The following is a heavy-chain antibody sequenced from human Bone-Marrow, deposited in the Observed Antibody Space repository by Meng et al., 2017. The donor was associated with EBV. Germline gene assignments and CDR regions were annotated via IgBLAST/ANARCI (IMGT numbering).Heavy chain of an antibody. CDR1: GYTFTSYG. CDR3: ARVVYCSSTSCYAAYYFDY. Sequence: QVQLVQSGAEGNKPGASVKVSCKASGYTFTSYGISWVRQAPGQGLEWMGWISAYNGNTNYAQKLQGRVTMTTDTSTSTAYMELRSLRSDDTAVYYCARVVYCSSTSCYAAYYFDYSGQGTLVTVAS. D-gene: IGHD2-2*01. CDR2: ISAYNGNT. J-gene: IGHJ4*02. V-gene: IGHV1-18*01.